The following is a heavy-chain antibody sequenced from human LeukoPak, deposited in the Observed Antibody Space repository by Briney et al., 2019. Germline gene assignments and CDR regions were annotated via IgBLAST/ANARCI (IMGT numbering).Heavy chain of an antibody. D-gene: IGHD5-12*01. V-gene: IGHV3-7*01. CDR3: ARGSWLRRARRYYFDY. Sequence: GGSLRLSCAASGFTFSSYWMSWVRQAPGKGLEWVANIKQDGSEKYYVDSVKGRFTISRDNAKNSLYLQMNSLRAEDTAVYYCARGSWLRRARRYYFDYWGEGTLVTVSS. CDR1: GFTFSSYW. J-gene: IGHJ4*02. CDR2: IKQDGSEK.